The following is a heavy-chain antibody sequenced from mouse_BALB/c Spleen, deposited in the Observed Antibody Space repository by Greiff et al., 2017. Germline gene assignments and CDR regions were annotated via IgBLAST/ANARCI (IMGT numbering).Heavy chain of an antibody. D-gene: IGHD1-2*01. J-gene: IGHJ2*01. Sequence: EVKLVESGAELVKPGASVKLSCTASGFNIKDTYMHWVKQRPEQGLEWIGRIDPANGNTKYDPKFQGKATITADTSSNTAYLQLSSLTSEDTAVYYCARVTTAFDYWGQGTTLTVSS. CDR2: IDPANGNT. V-gene: IGHV14-3*02. CDR1: GFNIKDTY. CDR3: ARVTTAFDY.